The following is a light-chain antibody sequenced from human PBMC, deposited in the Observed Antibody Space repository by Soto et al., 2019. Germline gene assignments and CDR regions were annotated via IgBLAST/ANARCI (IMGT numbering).Light chain of an antibody. CDR3: QHYNVYPWT. CDR2: AAS. Sequence: DIQMTQSPSTLSASVGDRVTITCRASQSISNWLAWYQQKPGKAPQFLIQAASNLQSGVPSRFSGSGSGTEFTLTISSLQPDDFATYYCQHYNVYPWTFGQGTKVDIK. J-gene: IGKJ1*01. V-gene: IGKV1-5*01. CDR1: QSISNW.